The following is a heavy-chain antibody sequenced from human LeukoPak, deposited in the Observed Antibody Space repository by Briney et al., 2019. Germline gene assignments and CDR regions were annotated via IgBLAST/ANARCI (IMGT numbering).Heavy chain of an antibody. D-gene: IGHD3-3*01. J-gene: IGHJ6*03. Sequence: GASVKVSYKTSGYTFTDYYIHWVRQAPGQGLEWMGWINPDSGYTNYAQEFQGRVTMTRDTSINTAYMELSRLTSDDTAVCYCATDPRTTVFGTFRYYYMDVWGEGTTVAVSS. CDR1: GYTFTDYY. CDR2: INPDSGYT. V-gene: IGHV1-2*02. CDR3: ATDPRTTVFGTFRYYYMDV.